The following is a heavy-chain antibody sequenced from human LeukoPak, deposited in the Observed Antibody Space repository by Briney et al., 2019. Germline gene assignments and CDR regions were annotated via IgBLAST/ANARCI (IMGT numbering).Heavy chain of an antibody. D-gene: IGHD1-26*01. V-gene: IGHV3-9*01. CDR2: ISWNSGSI. CDR1: GFTFDDYA. CDR3: AKDMGSGSYENYYYYGMDV. J-gene: IGHJ6*02. Sequence: GGSLRLSCAASGFTFDDYAMHWVRQAPGKGLEWVSGISWNSGSIGYADSVKGRFTISRDNAKNSLYLQMNSLRAEDTALYYCAKDMGSGSYENYYYYGMDVWGQGTTVTVSS.